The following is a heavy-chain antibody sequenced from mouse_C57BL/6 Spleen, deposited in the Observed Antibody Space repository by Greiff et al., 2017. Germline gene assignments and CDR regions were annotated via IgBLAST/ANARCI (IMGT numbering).Heavy chain of an antibody. CDR1: GYTFTSYC. J-gene: IGHJ2*01. CDR2: IYPRSGNT. V-gene: IGHV1-81*01. CDR3: ARRPVEANYFDY. Sequence: VQLQQSGAELARPGASVKLSCKASGYTFTSYCISWVKQRPGQGLEWIGEIYPRSGNTYYNEKFKGKATLTADKSTSTAYMELRRLTSEDTAVYFCARRPVEANYFDYWGQGTTLTVSS.